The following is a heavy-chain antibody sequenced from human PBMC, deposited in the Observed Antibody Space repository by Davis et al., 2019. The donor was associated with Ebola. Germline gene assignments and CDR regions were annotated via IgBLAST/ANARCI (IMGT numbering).Heavy chain of an antibody. D-gene: IGHD6-13*01. CDR3: ARSSSRINHSDY. CDR1: GFTFSSYW. J-gene: IGHJ4*02. Sequence: GESLKISCAASGFTFSSYWMSWVRQAPGKGLEWVANIKQDGSEKYYVDSVKGRLTISRDNAKNSLYLQMNSLRAEDTAVYYCARSSSRINHSDYWGQGTLVTVSS. CDR2: IKQDGSEK. V-gene: IGHV3-7*01.